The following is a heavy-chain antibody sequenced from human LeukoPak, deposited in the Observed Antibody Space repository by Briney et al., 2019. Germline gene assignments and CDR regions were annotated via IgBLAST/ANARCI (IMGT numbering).Heavy chain of an antibody. V-gene: IGHV3-30*02. CDR3: AKDHSSTWYYFDY. D-gene: IGHD6-13*01. J-gene: IGHJ4*02. Sequence: GGSLRLSCAASGFTFSSYGMHWVRQAPGKGLEWVAFIRSDGSDKYYADSVKGRFTTSRDNSKNTLFLQMNSLRAEDTAVYYCAKDHSSTWYYFDYWGQGTLVTVSS. CDR2: IRSDGSDK. CDR1: GFTFSSYG.